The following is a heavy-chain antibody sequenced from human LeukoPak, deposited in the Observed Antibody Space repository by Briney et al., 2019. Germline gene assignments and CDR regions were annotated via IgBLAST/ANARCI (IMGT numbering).Heavy chain of an antibody. Sequence: GGSLRLSCAASGFTVSSNYMSWVRQVPGKGLEWVSVIYSGGSTYYADSVKGRFTISRDNSKNTLYLQMNSLRAEDTAVYYCARDRGVGAFDYWGQGTLVTVSS. CDR1: GFTVSSNY. CDR2: IYSGGST. D-gene: IGHD1-26*01. CDR3: ARDRGVGAFDY. J-gene: IGHJ4*02. V-gene: IGHV3-66*02.